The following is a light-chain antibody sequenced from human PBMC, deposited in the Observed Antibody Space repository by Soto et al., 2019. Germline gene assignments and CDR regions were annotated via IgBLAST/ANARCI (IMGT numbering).Light chain of an antibody. CDR3: QQYNNWPIT. CDR1: HSVGSN. J-gene: IGKJ5*01. Sequence: VMTQSPTTLSVSPGETVTLSCRASHSVGSNLAWYHQNPGQAPRLLIYGASTRATGVPARFSGSGSATQFTLTISNPQSEDFAVYYCQQYNNWPITFGQGTRLEIK. V-gene: IGKV3-15*01. CDR2: GAS.